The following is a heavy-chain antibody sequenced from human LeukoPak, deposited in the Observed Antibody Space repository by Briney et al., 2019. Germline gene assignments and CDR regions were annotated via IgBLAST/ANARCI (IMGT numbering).Heavy chain of an antibody. CDR1: GYTFTSYD. D-gene: IGHD3-22*01. V-gene: IGHV1-8*01. CDR3: ARGRYDSSGYFTY. Sequence: GASVKVSCKASGYTFTSYDINWVRQAAGQGLEWMGWMDPNSGNTGYAQKFQGRVTMTRNTSISTAYMELSSLRSEDTAMYYCARGRYDSSGYFTYWGQGTLVTVSS. J-gene: IGHJ4*02. CDR2: MDPNSGNT.